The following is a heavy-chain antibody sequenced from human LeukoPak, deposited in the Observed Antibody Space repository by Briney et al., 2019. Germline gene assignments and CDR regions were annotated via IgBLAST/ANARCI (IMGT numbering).Heavy chain of an antibody. CDR1: GGSFSNYF. V-gene: IGHV4-59*01. CDR2: IYYSGST. Sequence: SETLPLTCTVSGGSFSNYFWSWLRQPPGKGLEWIGYIYYSGSTNYNPSLQSRVNISEDTSKKQFSLKLSSVTAADTAVYYCAREVYSGYDSTYYFDYWGQGTLVTVSS. J-gene: IGHJ4*02. CDR3: AREVYSGYDSTYYFDY. D-gene: IGHD5-12*01.